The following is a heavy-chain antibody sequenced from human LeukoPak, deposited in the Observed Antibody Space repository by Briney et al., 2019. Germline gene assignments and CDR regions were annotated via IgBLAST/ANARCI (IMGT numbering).Heavy chain of an antibody. CDR1: GFIFKKYW. J-gene: IGHJ4*02. D-gene: IGHD4-17*01. Sequence: PGGSLRLSCAASGFIFKKYWMNWVRRVPGKGLECLANIKEDGSETYYADSVKGRFTISRDNSKNTLFLQMNSLRPEDTAVYYCTVTPHYWGQGTLVTVSS. CDR3: TVTPHY. CDR2: IKEDGSET. V-gene: IGHV3-7*01.